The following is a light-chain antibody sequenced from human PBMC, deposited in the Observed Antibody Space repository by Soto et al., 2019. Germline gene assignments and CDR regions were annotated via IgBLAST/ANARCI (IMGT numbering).Light chain of an antibody. CDR3: QQYGETPWT. CDR2: GAS. Sequence: EVVLTQSPDTLSLSPGVRATLSCRASQSVGSTYLAWYQQKPGQAPRLLIFGASSRATGIADRFSGSGSGTEFTLTISRLEPEDFEVYYCQQYGETPWTFGQGTKVDIK. J-gene: IGKJ1*01. CDR1: QSVGSTY. V-gene: IGKV3-20*01.